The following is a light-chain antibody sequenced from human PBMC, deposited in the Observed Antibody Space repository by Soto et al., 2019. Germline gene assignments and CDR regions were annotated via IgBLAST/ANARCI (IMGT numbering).Light chain of an antibody. Sequence: EIVLTQSPGTLSLSPGERATLSCRASQSVSSSYLGWYQQKPGQAPRLLIYGASSRATGIPDRFSGSGSGTDFTLTISRLEPEDFAMYYCQQYGYSPKITFGQGTRLEIK. CDR1: QSVSSSY. CDR2: GAS. CDR3: QQYGYSPKIT. V-gene: IGKV3-20*01. J-gene: IGKJ5*01.